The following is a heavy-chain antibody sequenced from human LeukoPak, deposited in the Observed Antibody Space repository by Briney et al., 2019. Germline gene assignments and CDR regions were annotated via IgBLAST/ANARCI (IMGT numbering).Heavy chain of an antibody. CDR2: ISSTSRSSYI. V-gene: IGHV3-21*01. CDR3: ARELVVVATLLEDY. CDR1: GFSFSSYS. D-gene: IGHD5-12*01. Sequence: GGSLRLSCAASGFSFSSYSMNWVRQAPGKGLEWVSSISSTSRSSYIFYAESVKGRFTISRDNAKNSLYLQMNSLRAEDTAVYYCARELVVVATLLEDYWGQGTLVTVSS. J-gene: IGHJ4*02.